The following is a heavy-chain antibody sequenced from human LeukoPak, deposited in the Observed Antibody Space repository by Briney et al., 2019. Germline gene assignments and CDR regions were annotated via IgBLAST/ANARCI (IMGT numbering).Heavy chain of an antibody. CDR1: GFTFISYA. CDR3: ARIQLQGAFDI. V-gene: IGHV3-30*04. CDR2: ISFHGTDS. J-gene: IGHJ3*02. D-gene: IGHD4-11*01. Sequence: GTSLRLSCAASGFTFISYAIHWVRQASGKGLEWVAVISFHGTDSFYADSVKGRFTISRDNSKNTLYLQMSSLRADDTAVYYCARIQLQGAFDIWGQGTMVTVSS.